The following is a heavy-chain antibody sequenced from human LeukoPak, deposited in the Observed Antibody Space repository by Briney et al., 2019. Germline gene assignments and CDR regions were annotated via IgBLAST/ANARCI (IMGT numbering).Heavy chain of an antibody. CDR1: GYTFTDHY. CDR2: IHPNSGRP. V-gene: IGHV1-2*02. Sequence: ASMKVSCNASGYTFTDHYIHWVRQAPAQGLEWLGWIHPNSGRPNYAQKFQGRVTMTRDRSIKTAYMELSRLRSDDTAVYYCARGVKLGWDAFDIWGQGTTITVSS. CDR3: ARGVKLGWDAFDI. D-gene: IGHD2-21*01. J-gene: IGHJ3*02.